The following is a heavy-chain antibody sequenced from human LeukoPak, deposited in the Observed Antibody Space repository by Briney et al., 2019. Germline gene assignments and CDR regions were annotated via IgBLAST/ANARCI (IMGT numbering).Heavy chain of an antibody. Sequence: GGSLRLSCAASGFRFSNYWMGWVRQAPGRGPACVANIKTDGSETYYVDSVKGRFTISRDNAKNSLFLQMNSLRAEDTAIYYCVSAVRGSPIDYWGQGTLVSVPS. V-gene: IGHV3-7*01. CDR2: IKTDGSET. J-gene: IGHJ4*02. CDR3: VSAVRGSPIDY. CDR1: GFRFSNYW. D-gene: IGHD3-10*01.